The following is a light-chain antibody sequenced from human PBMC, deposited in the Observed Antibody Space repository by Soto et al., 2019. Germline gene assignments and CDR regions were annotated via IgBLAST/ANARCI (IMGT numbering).Light chain of an antibody. Sequence: DIQMTQSPSTLSGSVGDRVTITCRASQTISSWLAWYQQKPGKAPKLLIYKASTFKSGVPSRFSGSGSGTEFTLTISSLQPDDFATYYCQHYNSYSEAFGQGNKVELK. CDR1: QTISSW. CDR3: QHYNSYSEA. J-gene: IGKJ1*01. V-gene: IGKV1-5*03. CDR2: KAS.